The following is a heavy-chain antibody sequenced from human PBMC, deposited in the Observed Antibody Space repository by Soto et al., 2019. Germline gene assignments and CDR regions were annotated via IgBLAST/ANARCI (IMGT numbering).Heavy chain of an antibody. J-gene: IGHJ4*02. CDR3: ASHGHYYDSSGYYRFDY. V-gene: IGHV4-39*01. Sequence: SETLSLTCTVSDGSISSSSYYWGWIRQPPGKGLEWIVSIYYSGSTYYNPSLKSRVTISVDTSKNLFSLKLSSVTAADTAVYYCASHGHYYDSSGYYRFDYWGQGTLVTVSS. D-gene: IGHD3-22*01. CDR2: IYYSGST. CDR1: DGSISSSSYY.